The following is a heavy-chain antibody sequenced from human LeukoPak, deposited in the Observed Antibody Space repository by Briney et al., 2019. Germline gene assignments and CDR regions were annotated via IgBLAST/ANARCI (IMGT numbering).Heavy chain of an antibody. CDR2: INHSGST. Sequence: NPSETLSLTCAVYGGSFSGYYWSWIRQPPGKGLEWIGEINHSGSTNYNPSLKSRVTISVDTSKNQFSLKLSSVTAADTAVYYCARDRAGADEVSPSFDYWGQGTLVTVSS. D-gene: IGHD6-13*01. V-gene: IGHV4-34*01. J-gene: IGHJ4*02. CDR3: ARDRAGADEVSPSFDY. CDR1: GGSFSGYY.